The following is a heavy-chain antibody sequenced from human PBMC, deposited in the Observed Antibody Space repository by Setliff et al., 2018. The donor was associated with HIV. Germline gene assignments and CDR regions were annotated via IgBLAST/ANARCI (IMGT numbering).Heavy chain of an antibody. CDR1: GGSISSTSYY. Sequence: SETLSLTCIVSGGSISSTSYYWGWIRQPPGRGLKWIGSINGSGNTFYNPSLKNRVTIYVDTSKDQFSLKLSSVTAADTAVYYCARSDNYYSGSGSNNVGLDCFDIWGQGTMVTVSS. CDR3: ARSDNYYSGSGSNNVGLDCFDI. CDR2: INGSGNT. D-gene: IGHD3-10*01. V-gene: IGHV4-39*07. J-gene: IGHJ3*02.